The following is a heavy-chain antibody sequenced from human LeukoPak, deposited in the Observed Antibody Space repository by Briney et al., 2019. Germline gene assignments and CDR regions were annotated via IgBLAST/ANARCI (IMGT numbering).Heavy chain of an antibody. CDR1: GFTFSTYA. J-gene: IGHJ4*02. V-gene: IGHV3-30-3*01. CDR2: ISHDGSNI. Sequence: GGPLKLSCAASGFTFSTYAMPWVRKAPGKGLEWVAVISHDGSNIFYADSVKGRFTISRDSSKNTLYLQMNSLRAEDTAVYYCARDMNWNSVDYWGQGTLVTVSS. CDR3: ARDMNWNSVDY. D-gene: IGHD1-7*01.